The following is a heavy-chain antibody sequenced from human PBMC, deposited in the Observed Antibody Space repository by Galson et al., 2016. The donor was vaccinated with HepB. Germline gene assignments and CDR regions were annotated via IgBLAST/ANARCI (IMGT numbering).Heavy chain of an antibody. Sequence: SLRLSCAASGFTFSGSAMHWVRQASGKGLEWVGRIRSKANNYATAYIASVKGRFTISRDDSKNTAYLQMNSLKTEDTAVYYCASDDYYDSSGYYSFGYWGQGTLVTVSS. D-gene: IGHD3-22*01. CDR1: GFTFSGSA. CDR2: IRSKANNYAT. J-gene: IGHJ4*02. CDR3: ASDDYYDSSGYYSFGY. V-gene: IGHV3-73*01.